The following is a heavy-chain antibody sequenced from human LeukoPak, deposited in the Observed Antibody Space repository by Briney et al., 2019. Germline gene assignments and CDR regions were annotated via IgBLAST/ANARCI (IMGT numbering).Heavy chain of an antibody. CDR3: ARRVIDYYDSSGSFDY. J-gene: IGHJ4*02. D-gene: IGHD3-22*01. CDR1: GYTFTGYY. CDR2: INPNSGDT. Sequence: GASVKVSCKASGYTFTGYYLHWVRQAPGQGLEWLGWINPNSGDTNYAQNFQGRVTMTRDTSISTAYMELSRLRSDDTAVYYCARRVIDYYDSSGSFDYWGQGTLVTVSS. V-gene: IGHV1-2*02.